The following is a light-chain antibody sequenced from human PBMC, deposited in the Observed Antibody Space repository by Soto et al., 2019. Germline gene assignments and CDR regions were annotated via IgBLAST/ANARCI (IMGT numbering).Light chain of an antibody. CDR1: QGISSY. V-gene: IGKV1-9*01. CDR2: GAS. Sequence: DIQLTQSPSFLSASVGDRATITCLASQGISSYLAWFQQKPGRAPNLLIYGASTLQSGVPSRFSGSGSGTDFTLTISNLQPEDFATYYCQQLNAYPLTFGQGTRLEIK. J-gene: IGKJ5*01. CDR3: QQLNAYPLT.